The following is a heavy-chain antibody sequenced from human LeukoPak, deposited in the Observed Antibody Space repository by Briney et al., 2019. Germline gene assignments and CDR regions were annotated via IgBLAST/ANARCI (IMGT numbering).Heavy chain of an antibody. J-gene: IGHJ5*02. CDR3: VRDLGWLDP. D-gene: IGHD3-16*01. CDR2: TYYRSKWYN. Sequence: SQTLSLTCAISGDSVSSNSVAWNWIRWSPSRGLEWLGRTYYRSKWYNDYAVSVESRINITPDTSKNQFSLQLNSATPEDTALYYCVRDLGWLDPWGQGTLVTVSS. V-gene: IGHV6-1*01. CDR1: GDSVSSNSVA.